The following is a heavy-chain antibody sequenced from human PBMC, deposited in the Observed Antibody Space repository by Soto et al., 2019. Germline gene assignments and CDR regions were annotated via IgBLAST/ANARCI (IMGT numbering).Heavy chain of an antibody. CDR1: GVTFSSYA. Sequence: QVQLVQSGAELKKPGSSVKVSCKASGVTFSSYAISWVRQAPGQGLEWMGGIIPISGTANYAQKFQGRVTITADESTSTAYMELSSLRSEDTAVYYCARSQGSSTSLEIYYYYYYGMDVWGQGTTVTVSS. D-gene: IGHD2-2*01. J-gene: IGHJ6*02. V-gene: IGHV1-69*01. CDR3: ARSQGSSTSLEIYYYYYYGMDV. CDR2: IIPISGTA.